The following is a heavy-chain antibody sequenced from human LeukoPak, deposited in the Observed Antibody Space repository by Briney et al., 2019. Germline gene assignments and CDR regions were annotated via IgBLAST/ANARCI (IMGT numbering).Heavy chain of an antibody. V-gene: IGHV4-59*01. CDR3: ARDGPYYYDSSGYRAPGPV. D-gene: IGHD3-22*01. Sequence: SETLSLTCSVSGGSISSYYWSWIRQPPGKGLEWIGYIYYSGSTNYNPSLKSRVTISVDTSKNQFSLKLSSVTAADTAVYYCARDGPYYYDSSGYRAPGPVWGKGTTVTVSS. CDR1: GGSISSYY. CDR2: IYYSGST. J-gene: IGHJ6*04.